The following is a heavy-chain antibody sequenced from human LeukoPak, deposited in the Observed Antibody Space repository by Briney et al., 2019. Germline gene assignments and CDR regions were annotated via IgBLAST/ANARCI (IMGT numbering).Heavy chain of an antibody. V-gene: IGHV3-23*01. CDR3: AKGLTMVRGEGFDY. D-gene: IGHD3-10*01. J-gene: IGHJ4*02. CDR2: TSGSGGST. Sequence: PGGSLRLSCAASGFTFSSYGMSWVRQAPGKGLEWVSATSGSGGSTYYADSVKGRFTTSRDNSKNTLYLQMNSLRAEDTAVYYCAKGLTMVRGEGFDYWGQGTLVTVSS. CDR1: GFTFSSYG.